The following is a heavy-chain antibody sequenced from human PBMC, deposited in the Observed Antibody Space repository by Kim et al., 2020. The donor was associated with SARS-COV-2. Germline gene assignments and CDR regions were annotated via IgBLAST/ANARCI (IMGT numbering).Heavy chain of an antibody. CDR2: RGNGGST. Sequence: RGNGGSTHSADSVKGRFTISRDNSKNTLYLQMNSRRAEDTAIYYCTKSPAWGQGTLVTVSS. CDR3: TKSPA. J-gene: IGHJ5*02. V-gene: IGHV3-23*01.